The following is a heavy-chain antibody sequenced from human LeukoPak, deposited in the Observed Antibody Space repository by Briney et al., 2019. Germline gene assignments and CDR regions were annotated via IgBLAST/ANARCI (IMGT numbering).Heavy chain of an antibody. CDR2: IYHSGST. CDR3: ARLLSYGDYPTQRTYYFDY. CDR1: GYSISSGYY. D-gene: IGHD4-17*01. Sequence: PSETLSLTCTVSGYSISSGYYWGWIRQPPGKGLEWIGSIYHSGSTYYNPSLKSRVTISVDTSKNQFSLKLSSVTAADTAVYYCARLLSYGDYPTQRTYYFDYWGQGTLVTVSS. J-gene: IGHJ4*02. V-gene: IGHV4-38-2*02.